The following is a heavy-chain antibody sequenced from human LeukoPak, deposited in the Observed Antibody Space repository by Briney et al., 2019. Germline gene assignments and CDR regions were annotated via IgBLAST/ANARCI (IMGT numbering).Heavy chain of an antibody. Sequence: PGGSLRLSCSASGLTFSKYGMHWVRQAPGKGLEWVALIWYDGSKKNYADSVKGRFTISRDNSKNTLYLQMNSLRAEDTAVYYCAKDFSYDFWSGYDYWGQGTLVTASS. CDR1: GLTFSKYG. D-gene: IGHD3-3*01. V-gene: IGHV3-33*06. J-gene: IGHJ4*02. CDR2: IWYDGSKK. CDR3: AKDFSYDFWSGYDY.